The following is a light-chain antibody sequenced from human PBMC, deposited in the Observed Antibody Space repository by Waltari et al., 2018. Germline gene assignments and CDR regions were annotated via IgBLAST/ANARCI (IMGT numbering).Light chain of an antibody. V-gene: IGKV4-1*01. CDR1: QSVLYSSNNKNY. Sequence: DIVMTQSPDSLAVSLGERATLHCKSRQSVLYSSNNKNYLAWYQAKPGQPPKLLLSWASTREYGVPDRFSGSGSGTDFTLNISSLQAEDVAVYYCQQHYSTPLTFGGGTKVEIK. CDR2: WAS. CDR3: QQHYSTPLT. J-gene: IGKJ4*01.